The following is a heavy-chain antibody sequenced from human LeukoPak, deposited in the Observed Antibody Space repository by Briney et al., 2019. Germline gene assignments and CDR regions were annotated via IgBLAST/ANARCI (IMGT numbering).Heavy chain of an antibody. J-gene: IGHJ4*02. V-gene: IGHV3-23*01. CDR3: AREQSGTRGWYTVDY. Sequence: GGSLGLSCAAPGFTFSTYAITWVRQGPGKGLEWVSAIRPDGDRTYYTDSVRGRFTTSRDNSKGTVYLQINSLRVEDTAVYYCAREQSGTRGWYTVDYWGQGTLVTVSS. D-gene: IGHD6-19*01. CDR1: GFTFSTYA. CDR2: IRPDGDRT.